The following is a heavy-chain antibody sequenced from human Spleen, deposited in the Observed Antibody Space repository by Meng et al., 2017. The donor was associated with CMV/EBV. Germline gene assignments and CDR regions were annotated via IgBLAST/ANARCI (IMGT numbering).Heavy chain of an antibody. CDR2: IYYSGST. CDR1: GGSISSYY. J-gene: IGHJ4*02. V-gene: IGHV4-59*01. CDR3: ARVDRDSSSWEFDY. D-gene: IGHD6-13*01. Sequence: SETLSLTCTVSGGSISSYYWSWIRQPPGKGLEWIGYIYYSGSTNYNPSLKSRVTISVDTSKNQFSLKLSSVTAADTAVYYCARVDRDSSSWEFDYWGQGTLVTVSS.